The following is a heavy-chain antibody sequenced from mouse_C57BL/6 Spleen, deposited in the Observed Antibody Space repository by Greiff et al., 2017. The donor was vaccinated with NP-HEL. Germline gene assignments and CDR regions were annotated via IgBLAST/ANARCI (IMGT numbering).Heavy chain of an antibody. Sequence: VQLQQSGAELARPGASVKMSCKASGSTFTSYTMHWVKQRPGQGLEWIGYINPSSGYTKYNQKFKDKATLTADKSSSTAYMQLSSLTSEDSAVYYCAREGDGYFDVWGTGTTVTVSS. D-gene: IGHD3-3*01. CDR3: AREGDGYFDV. V-gene: IGHV1-4*01. J-gene: IGHJ1*03. CDR2: INPSSGYT. CDR1: GSTFTSYT.